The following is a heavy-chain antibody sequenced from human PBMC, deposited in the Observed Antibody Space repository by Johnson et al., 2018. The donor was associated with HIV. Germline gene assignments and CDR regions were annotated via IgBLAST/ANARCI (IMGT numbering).Heavy chain of an antibody. CDR3: AKDTGYSSFGFGFDL. V-gene: IGHV3-43D*03. CDR2: ISWDGNRN. D-gene: IGHD6-13*01. Sequence: VQLVESGGAVVQPGGSLRLSCAASGFTYDDYAIHWVRQSPGKGLEWVSLISWDGNRNYYADSVKGRFTISRNNSENSLYLQMNSLRAEDTALYYCAKDTGYSSFGFGFDLWGQGTMVTVSS. J-gene: IGHJ3*01. CDR1: GFTYDDYA.